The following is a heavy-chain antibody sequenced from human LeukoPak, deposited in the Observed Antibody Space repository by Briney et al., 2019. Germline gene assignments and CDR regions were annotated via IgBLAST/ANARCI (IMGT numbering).Heavy chain of an antibody. Sequence: SETLSLTCTVSSGSISTSNYYWGWVRQPPGKGLEWIGEINHSGSTNYNPSLKSRVTISVDKSKNQFSLKLSSVTAADTAVYYCARGDNSIASFDYWGQGTLVTVSS. CDR1: SGSISTSNYY. V-gene: IGHV4-39*07. CDR2: INHSGST. J-gene: IGHJ4*02. CDR3: ARGDNSIASFDY. D-gene: IGHD4-23*01.